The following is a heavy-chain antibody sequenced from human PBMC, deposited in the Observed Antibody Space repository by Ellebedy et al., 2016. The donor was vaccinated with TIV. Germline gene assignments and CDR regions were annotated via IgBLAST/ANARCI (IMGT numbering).Heavy chain of an antibody. D-gene: IGHD1-26*01. J-gene: IGHJ4*02. CDR2: VYYDRTT. Sequence: MPSETLSLTCTVSGGSISSSLYYWGWIRQPPGKGLEWIGHVYYDRTTYYNPSLKSRVTISADKSKNQFSLRLNSVTAADTAVYSCARLGGGRGFDYWGQGTLVTVSS. CDR3: ARLGGGRGFDY. V-gene: IGHV4-39*01. CDR1: GGSISSSLYY.